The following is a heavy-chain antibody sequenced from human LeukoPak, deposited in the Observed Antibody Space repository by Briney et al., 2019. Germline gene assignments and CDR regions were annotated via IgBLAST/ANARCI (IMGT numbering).Heavy chain of an antibody. D-gene: IGHD6-6*01. CDR3: ARVPDCGYSSSSAQHYYYGMDV. CDR2: IYYSGST. Sequence: SGTLSLTCAVYGGSFSGYYWSWIRQPPGKGLEWIGYIYYSGSTNYNPSLKSRVTISVDTSKNQFSLKLSSVTAADTAVYYCARVPDCGYSSSSAQHYYYGMDVWGQGTTVTVSS. J-gene: IGHJ6*02. CDR1: GGSFSGYY. V-gene: IGHV4-59*01.